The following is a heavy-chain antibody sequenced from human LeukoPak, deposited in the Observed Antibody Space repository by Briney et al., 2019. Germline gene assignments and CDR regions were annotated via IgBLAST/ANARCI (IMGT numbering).Heavy chain of an antibody. CDR3: ARDHRLDYYGTRDYYFDY. D-gene: IGHD3-10*01. Sequence: GGSLRLSCVASGFTSISYSMYCVRQALGKGLEWVSSICSSSSYIHYADSVKGRFTISRDNAKNSLYLEMNSLRAEDTALYYCARDHRLDYYGTRDYYFDYWGQGTLVTVSS. J-gene: IGHJ4*02. CDR2: ICSSSSYI. CDR1: GFTSISYS. V-gene: IGHV3-21*01.